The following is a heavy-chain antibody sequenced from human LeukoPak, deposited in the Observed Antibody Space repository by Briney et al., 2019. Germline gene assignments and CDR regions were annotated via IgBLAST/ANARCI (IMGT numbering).Heavy chain of an antibody. CDR1: GFIFRNYG. CDR3: AHLVWEYVGGLDV. D-gene: IGHD3/OR15-3a*01. V-gene: IGHV3-23*05. Sequence: QPGGSLRLSCAASGFIFRNYGMNWVRQAPGKGLEWVSGISTNGNTRYADSVRGRFTISRDNSKNTLYLQMHSLRVDDTAVYYCAHLVWEYVGGLDVWGQGTTVTVSS. CDR2: ISTNGNT. J-gene: IGHJ6*02.